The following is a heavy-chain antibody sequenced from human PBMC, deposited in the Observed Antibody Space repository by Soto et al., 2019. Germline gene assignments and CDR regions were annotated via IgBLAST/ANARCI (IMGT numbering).Heavy chain of an antibody. Sequence: PSETLSLTCTVSGGSISGGDYYWSWIRQPPGKGLEWIGYIYYSGSTYYNPSLKSRVTISVDTSKNQFSLKLSSVTAADTAVYYCAREIVVVPAAIVAPQYYYYYGMDVWGQGTTVTVSS. CDR1: GGSISGGDYY. CDR2: IYYSGST. CDR3: AREIVVVPAAIVAPQYYYYYGMDV. J-gene: IGHJ6*02. V-gene: IGHV4-30-4*01. D-gene: IGHD2-2*02.